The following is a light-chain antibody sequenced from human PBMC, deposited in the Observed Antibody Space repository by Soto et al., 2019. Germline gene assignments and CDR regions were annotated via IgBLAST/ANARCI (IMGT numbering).Light chain of an antibody. Sequence: DIQMTQSPSTRSASVGDRVTITCRASQSISSWLAWYQQKPGKAPNLLIYKASSLESGVPSRFSGSGSGTEFTLTISSLQPDDFATYYCQQYNSYSMWTFGQGTKVEIK. J-gene: IGKJ1*01. CDR3: QQYNSYSMWT. CDR2: KAS. CDR1: QSISSW. V-gene: IGKV1-5*03.